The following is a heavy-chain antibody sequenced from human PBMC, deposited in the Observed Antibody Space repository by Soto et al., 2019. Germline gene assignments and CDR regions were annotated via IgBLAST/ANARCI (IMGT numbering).Heavy chain of an antibody. D-gene: IGHD1-26*01. CDR2: ISSSSNYI. V-gene: IGHV3-21*01. CDR3: ARSVRRSPPIFDL. CDR1: GFDFNYYS. J-gene: IGHJ4*01. Sequence: PGGSLRLSCVASGFDFNYYSMNWVRQAPGKGLEWVSSISSSSNYIYYADSLKGRFTISRDNAKVSLFLQIDSLTAGDTAVYYCARSVRRSPPIFDLWGHGTMVTVS.